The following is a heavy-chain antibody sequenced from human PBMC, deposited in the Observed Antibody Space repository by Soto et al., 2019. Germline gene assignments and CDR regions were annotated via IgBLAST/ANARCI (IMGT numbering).Heavy chain of an antibody. CDR2: ISGGGGSS. V-gene: IGHV3-23*01. J-gene: IGHJ6*02. D-gene: IGHD3-9*01. Sequence: EVKLLESGGGFVQPGGSVRLSCTASGLTFSNYAMSWVRQAPGKGLEFVSFISGGGGSSYSVDSVKGLFTVSRDNVKNTLSLQMNSLRVEDTAVYYCVKLLRSWYGHNALDVWGQGTTVTVSS. CDR1: GLTFSNYA. CDR3: VKLLRSWYGHNALDV.